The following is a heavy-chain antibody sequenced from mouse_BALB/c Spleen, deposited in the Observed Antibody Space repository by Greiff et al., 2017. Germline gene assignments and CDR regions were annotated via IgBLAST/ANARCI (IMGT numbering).Heavy chain of an antibody. CDR1: GFTFSSFG. V-gene: IGHV5-17*02. CDR2: ISSGSSTI. J-gene: IGHJ2*01. CDR3: ARGSLLRLRGFDY. D-gene: IGHD1-2*01. Sequence: EVQGVESGGGLVQPGGSRKLSCAASGFTFSSFGMHWVRQAPEKGLEWVAYISSGSSTIYYADTVKGRFTISRDNPKNTLFLQMTSLRSEDTAMYYCARGSLLRLRGFDYWGQGTTLTVSS.